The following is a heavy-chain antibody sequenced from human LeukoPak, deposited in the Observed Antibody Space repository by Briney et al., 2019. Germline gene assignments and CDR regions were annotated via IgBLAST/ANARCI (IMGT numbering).Heavy chain of an antibody. V-gene: IGHV4-39*07. CDR3: ARVVVVVAATLEYYFDY. CDR1: GGSISSSSYY. D-gene: IGHD2-15*01. CDR2: IYYSGST. J-gene: IGHJ4*02. Sequence: MPSETLSLTCTVSGGSISSSSYYWGWIRQPPGKGLEWIGSIYYSGSTYYNPSLKSRVTISVDTSKNQFSLKLSSVTAADTAVYYCARVVVVVAATLEYYFDYWGQGTLVTVSS.